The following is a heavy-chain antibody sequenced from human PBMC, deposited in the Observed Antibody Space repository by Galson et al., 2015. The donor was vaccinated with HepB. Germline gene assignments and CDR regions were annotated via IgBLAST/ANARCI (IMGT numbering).Heavy chain of an antibody. J-gene: IGHJ6*02. D-gene: IGHD2-21*01. CDR3: ARDFFDSEDYYYYGMDV. CDR2: INPSGGST. Sequence: SVKVSCKASGYAFTSYYMHWVRQAPGQGLEWMGIINPSGGSTSYAQKFQGRVTMTRDTSTSTVYMELSSLRPEDTAVYYCARDFFDSEDYYYYGMDVWGQGTTVTVSS. CDR1: GYAFTSYY. V-gene: IGHV1-46*01.